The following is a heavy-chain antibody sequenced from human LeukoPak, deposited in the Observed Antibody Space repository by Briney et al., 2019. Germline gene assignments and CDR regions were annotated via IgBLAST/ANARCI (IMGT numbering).Heavy chain of an antibody. V-gene: IGHV3-21*01. CDR1: GFTFSSYS. CDR3: ARDPSLAVASQNWFDP. D-gene: IGHD6-19*01. Sequence: GGSLRLSCAASGFTFSSYSMNWVRQAPGKGLEWVSSISSSSSYIYYADSVKGRFTISRDNAKNSLYLQMNSLRAEDTAVYYCARDPSLAVASQNWFDPWGQGTLVTVSS. CDR2: ISSSSSYI. J-gene: IGHJ5*02.